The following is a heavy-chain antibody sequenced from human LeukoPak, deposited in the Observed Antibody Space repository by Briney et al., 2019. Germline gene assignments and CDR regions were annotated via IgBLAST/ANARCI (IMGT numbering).Heavy chain of an antibody. Sequence: PGGSLRLSCAASGFTSDDYGMSWVRQAPGKGLEWVSGINWNGGDTDYADSVKGRFTISRDNAKNSLYLQMNSLRAEDTALYYCARVYDFDYYLDVWGKGTTVTVSS. CDR1: GFTSDDYG. V-gene: IGHV3-20*04. CDR2: INWNGGDT. J-gene: IGHJ6*03. CDR3: ARVYDFDYYLDV.